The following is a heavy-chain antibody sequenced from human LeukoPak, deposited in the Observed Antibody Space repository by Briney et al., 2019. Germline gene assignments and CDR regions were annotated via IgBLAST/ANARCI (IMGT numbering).Heavy chain of an antibody. CDR1: GFTFSNYW. D-gene: IGHD3/OR15-3a*01. Sequence: AGGSLRLSCAASGFTFSNYWMHWVRQAPGKGLVWVSRISDDGGHTFYADSVKGRFAMSRDNAKNTLFLQMNSLRAEDTAVYYCARDFRFLDDYWGQGTLVTISS. J-gene: IGHJ4*02. V-gene: IGHV3-74*01. CDR3: ARDFRFLDDY. CDR2: ISDDGGHT.